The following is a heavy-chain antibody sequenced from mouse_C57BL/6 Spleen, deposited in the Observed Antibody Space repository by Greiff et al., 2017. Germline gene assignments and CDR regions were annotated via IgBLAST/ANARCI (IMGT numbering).Heavy chain of an antibody. J-gene: IGHJ3*01. Sequence: SGPELVKPGASVKISCKASGYAFSSSWMNWVKQRPGKGLEWIGRIYPGDGDTNYNGKFKGKATLTADKSSSTAYMQLSSLTSEDSAVYFCAREIYYGNYPGYWGQGTLVTVSA. CDR2: IYPGDGDT. V-gene: IGHV1-82*01. D-gene: IGHD2-1*01. CDR1: GYAFSSSW. CDR3: AREIYYGNYPGY.